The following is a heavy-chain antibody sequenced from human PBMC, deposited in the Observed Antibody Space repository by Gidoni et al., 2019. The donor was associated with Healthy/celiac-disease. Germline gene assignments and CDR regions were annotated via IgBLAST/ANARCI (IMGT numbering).Heavy chain of an antibody. CDR2: INHSGST. V-gene: IGHV4-34*01. CDR3: GLFDY. CDR1: GGSFSGYY. J-gene: IGHJ4*02. Sequence: QVQLQQLGAGLLKPSETLSLTCAVCGGSFSGYYWSWIRQPPGKGLEWIGEINHSGSTNYNPSLKSRVTISVDTSKNQFSLKLSSVTAADTAVYYCGLFDYWGQGTLVTVSS.